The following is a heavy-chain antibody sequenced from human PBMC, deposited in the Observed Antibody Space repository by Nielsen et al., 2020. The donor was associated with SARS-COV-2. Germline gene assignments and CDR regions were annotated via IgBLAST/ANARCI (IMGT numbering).Heavy chain of an antibody. D-gene: IGHD3-22*01. CDR2: IYPGDSDT. J-gene: IGHJ4*02. Sequence: GGSLRLSCKGSGYIFTSYWIGWVRQMPGKGLEWMGIIYPGDSDTRYSPSFQGQVTISADKSISTAYLQWSSLKASDTAMYYCARVDSTPRYFDYWGQGTLVTVSS. CDR1: GYIFTSYW. CDR3: ARVDSTPRYFDY. V-gene: IGHV5-51*01.